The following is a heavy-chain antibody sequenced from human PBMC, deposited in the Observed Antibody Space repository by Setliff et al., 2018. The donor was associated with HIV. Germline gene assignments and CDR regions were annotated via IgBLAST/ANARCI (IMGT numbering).Heavy chain of an antibody. CDR2: IYYSGST. D-gene: IGHD6-13*01. J-gene: IGHJ5*02. V-gene: IGHV4-59*11. CDR3: ARGSDSSTWYRGWFDP. CDR1: GGSITSHY. Sequence: SETLSLTCTVSGGSITSHYWSWIRQPPGKGLECLGYIYYSGSTSHSPSLESRVTISIDTSKTQFSLKLTSVTAADTAVYYCARGSDSSTWYRGWFDPWGQGTLVTVSS.